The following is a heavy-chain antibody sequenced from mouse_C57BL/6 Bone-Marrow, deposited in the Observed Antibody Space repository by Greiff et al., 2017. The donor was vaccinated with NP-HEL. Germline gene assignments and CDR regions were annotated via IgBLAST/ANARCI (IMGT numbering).Heavy chain of an antibody. V-gene: IGHV2-6*03. CDR2: IWSDGST. CDR3: ARRGVEDYYAMDY. CDR1: GFSLTSYG. Sequence: VQLQESGPGLVAPSQSLSITCTVSGFSLTSYGVHWVRQPPGKGLEWLVVIWSDGSTTYNSALKSRLSISKDNSKSQVFLKMNSLQTDDTAMYYCARRGVEDYYAMDYWGQGTSVTVSS. D-gene: IGHD1-1*01. J-gene: IGHJ4*01.